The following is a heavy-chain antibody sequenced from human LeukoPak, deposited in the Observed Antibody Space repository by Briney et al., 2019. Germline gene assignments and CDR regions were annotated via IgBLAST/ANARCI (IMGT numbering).Heavy chain of an antibody. CDR3: ARVTLVRGVIPHFDY. V-gene: IGHV3-74*01. Sequence: GGSLRLSCAASGFTFSSYWMHRVRQAPGKGLVWVSRIKSDGSSTRYADSVKGRFTMSRDNAENTLFLQMNSLRAEDTAVYYCARVTLVRGVIPHFDYWGQGTLVTVSS. D-gene: IGHD3-10*01. J-gene: IGHJ4*02. CDR2: IKSDGSST. CDR1: GFTFSSYW.